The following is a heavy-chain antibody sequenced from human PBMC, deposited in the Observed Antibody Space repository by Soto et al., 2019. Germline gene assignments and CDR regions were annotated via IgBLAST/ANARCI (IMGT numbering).Heavy chain of an antibody. Sequence: GGSLRLSCAASGFTFSSYGMHWVRQAPGKGLEWVAVIWYDGSNKYYADSVKGRFTISRDNSKNTLYLQMNSLRAEDTAVYYCARDVVDTAMANDYWGQGTLVTVSS. CDR3: ARDVVDTAMANDY. V-gene: IGHV3-33*01. CDR1: GFTFSSYG. D-gene: IGHD5-18*01. CDR2: IWYDGSNK. J-gene: IGHJ4*02.